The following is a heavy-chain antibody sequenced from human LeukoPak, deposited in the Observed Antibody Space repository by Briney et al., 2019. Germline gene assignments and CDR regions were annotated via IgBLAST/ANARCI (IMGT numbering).Heavy chain of an antibody. CDR3: VRHVSSGWDYYNGLDV. J-gene: IGHJ6*02. Sequence: SETLSLTCAVYGGSFSGYYWSWIRQPPGKGLEWIGEINHSGSTNYNPSLKSRVTISVDTSKNQFSLKLSSVTATDTAVYYCVRHVSSGWDYYNGLDVWGQGTTVTVSS. V-gene: IGHV4-34*01. CDR2: INHSGST. CDR1: GGSFSGYY. D-gene: IGHD6-19*01.